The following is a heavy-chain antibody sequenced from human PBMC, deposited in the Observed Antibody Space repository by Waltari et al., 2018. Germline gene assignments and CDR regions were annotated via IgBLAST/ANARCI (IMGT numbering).Heavy chain of an antibody. Sequence: EVQLVESGGGLVQPGGSLRLSCAASGFTFSTYWMNWVRQAPGKGLVWVSRIKKDGSSTSYADSVKGRFTISRDNARNTLYLQMSSLRVEDTAVYYCARDYGMDVWGQGTTVTVSS. CDR1: GFTFSTYW. CDR2: IKKDGSST. V-gene: IGHV3-74*01. CDR3: ARDYGMDV. J-gene: IGHJ6*02.